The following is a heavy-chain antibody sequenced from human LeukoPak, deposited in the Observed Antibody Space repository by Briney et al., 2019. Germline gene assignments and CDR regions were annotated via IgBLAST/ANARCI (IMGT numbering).Heavy chain of an antibody. CDR1: GYSFTSYW. Sequence: GESLKISCRISGYSFTSYWIAWVRQKPGKGLEWMGIIYPQDSDTTYSPSFRGQVTMSADKSINTAYLHWSSLRASDTAMYYCARASGSYWWFDSWGQGTLVTVSS. V-gene: IGHV5-51*01. J-gene: IGHJ5*01. CDR3: ARASGSYWWFDS. CDR2: IYPQDSDT. D-gene: IGHD1-26*01.